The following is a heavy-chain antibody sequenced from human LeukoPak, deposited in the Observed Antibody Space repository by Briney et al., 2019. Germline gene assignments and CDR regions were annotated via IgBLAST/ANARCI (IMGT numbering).Heavy chain of an antibody. CDR1: GYTFTSYY. Sequence: ASVKVSCKASGYTFTSYYMHWVRQAPGQGLEWMGWINPNSGSTNYAQKFQGRVTMTRDTSTSTAYMELSSLRSDDTAVYYCARPDYYDSSGYYYPAAFDMWGQGTMATVSS. D-gene: IGHD3-22*01. J-gene: IGHJ3*02. CDR3: ARPDYYDSSGYYYPAAFDM. V-gene: IGHV1-2*02. CDR2: INPNSGST.